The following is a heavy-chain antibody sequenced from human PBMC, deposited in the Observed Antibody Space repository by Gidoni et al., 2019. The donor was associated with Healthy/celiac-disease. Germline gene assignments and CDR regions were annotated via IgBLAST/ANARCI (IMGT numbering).Heavy chain of an antibody. CDR1: GFTFRSYS. Sequence: EVQLVESGGGLVKPGGSLRLSCAASGFTFRSYSMNWVRQAPGKGLEWVSSISSSSSYIYYADSVKGRFTISRDNAKNSLYLQMNSLRAEDTAVYYCARGIPIAAAGTAWFDPWGQGTLVTVSS. V-gene: IGHV3-21*01. CDR2: ISSSSSYI. CDR3: ARGIPIAAAGTAWFDP. J-gene: IGHJ5*02. D-gene: IGHD6-13*01.